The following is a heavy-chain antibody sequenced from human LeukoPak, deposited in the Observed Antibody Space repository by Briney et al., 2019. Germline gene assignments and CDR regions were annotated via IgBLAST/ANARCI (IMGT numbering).Heavy chain of an antibody. V-gene: IGHV3-30*02. CDR3: ARDLPYSTSSMDY. CDR1: GFTFSNHG. J-gene: IGHJ4*02. D-gene: IGHD6-6*01. CDR2: IQYDGSDI. Sequence: GGSLRLSCAASGFTFSNHGMHWVRQAPGKGLEWVAFIQYDGSDIQYTDSVKGRFTISRDNAKNSLYLQMNSLRAEDTAVYYCARDLPYSTSSMDYWGQGTLVTVSS.